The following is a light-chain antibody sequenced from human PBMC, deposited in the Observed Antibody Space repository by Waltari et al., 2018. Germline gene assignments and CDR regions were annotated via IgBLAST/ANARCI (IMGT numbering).Light chain of an antibody. Sequence: DIQMTQSPSSLAASVGDRVSITCRASQGISNYLVWYQQKPGKVPKLLIDAASTLQSGVPPRFSGRGSGTDFTLTISSLQPEDVATYYCQEYNSAPLTFGGGTKVELK. CDR1: QGISNY. V-gene: IGKV1-27*01. CDR2: AAS. CDR3: QEYNSAPLT. J-gene: IGKJ4*01.